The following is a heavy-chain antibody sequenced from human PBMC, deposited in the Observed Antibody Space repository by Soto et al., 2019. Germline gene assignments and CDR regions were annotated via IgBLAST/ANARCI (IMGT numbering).Heavy chain of an antibody. D-gene: IGHD4-17*01. J-gene: IGHJ6*02. V-gene: IGHV3-11*01. CDR2: ISSSGRNI. CDR1: RFTFSDYY. Sequence: GGSLRLSCAASRFTFSDYYMNWIRQAPGKGLEWVSYISSSGRNIYYADSVKGRFTISRDNAKKSLYLQLDSLRAEDTAVYYCAGGPKVTTVPTSNYYYYGMDVWGQGTTVTVSS. CDR3: AGGPKVTTVPTSNYYYYGMDV.